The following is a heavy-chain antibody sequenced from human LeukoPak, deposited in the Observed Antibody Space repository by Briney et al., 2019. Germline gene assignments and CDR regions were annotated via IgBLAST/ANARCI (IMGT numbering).Heavy chain of an antibody. Sequence: ASVKVSCKASGYTFTSYYMHWVRQAPGQGLEWMGGIIPIFGTANYAQKFQGRVTITTDESTSTAYMELSSLRSEDTAVYYCARDSSGYPIGYFDYWGQGTLVTVSS. J-gene: IGHJ4*02. D-gene: IGHD3-22*01. CDR2: IIPIFGTA. V-gene: IGHV1-69*05. CDR1: GYTFTSYY. CDR3: ARDSSGYPIGYFDY.